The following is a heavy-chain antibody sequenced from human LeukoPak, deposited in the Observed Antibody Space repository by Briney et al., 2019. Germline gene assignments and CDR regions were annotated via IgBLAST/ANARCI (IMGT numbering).Heavy chain of an antibody. CDR1: GYTFTSYG. Sequence: GASVTVSCKASGYTFTSYGISWVRQAPGQGLEWMGWISAYNGNTNYAQTLQGRVTMTTDTSTSTAYMELRSLRSDDTAVYYCASSGTLGGYDSAFDIWGQGTMVTVSS. D-gene: IGHD5-12*01. V-gene: IGHV1-18*01. CDR3: ASSGTLGGYDSAFDI. J-gene: IGHJ3*02. CDR2: ISAYNGNT.